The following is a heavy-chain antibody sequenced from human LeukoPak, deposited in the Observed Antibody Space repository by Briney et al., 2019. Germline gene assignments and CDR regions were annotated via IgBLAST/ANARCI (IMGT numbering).Heavy chain of an antibody. CDR2: IYYSGST. CDR3: ARTIAVAATGVYFDY. CDR1: GGSIGSYY. J-gene: IGHJ4*02. D-gene: IGHD6-19*01. Sequence: SETLSLTCTVSGGSIGSYYWSWIRQPPGKGLEWLGYIYYSGSTNYNSSLKSRVTISVDTSNNQFSLKLSSLTAADTAVYYCARTIAVAATGVYFDYWGQGTLVTVSS. V-gene: IGHV4-59*01.